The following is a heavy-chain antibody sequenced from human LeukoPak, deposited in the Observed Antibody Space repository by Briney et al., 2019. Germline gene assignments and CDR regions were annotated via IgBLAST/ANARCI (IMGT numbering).Heavy chain of an antibody. D-gene: IGHD6-19*01. J-gene: IGHJ4*02. CDR1: GFTFSSYC. V-gene: IGHV3-7*03. CDR2: IKQDGSAI. Sequence: GGSLRLSCAASGFTFSSYCMSWVRQAPGKGLEWVANIKQDGSAIYYVDSVKGRFTISRDNAKNTLYLQMNSLRAEDTAVYYCAREIAVAGAFDYCGPGALVTVSA. CDR3: AREIAVAGAFDY.